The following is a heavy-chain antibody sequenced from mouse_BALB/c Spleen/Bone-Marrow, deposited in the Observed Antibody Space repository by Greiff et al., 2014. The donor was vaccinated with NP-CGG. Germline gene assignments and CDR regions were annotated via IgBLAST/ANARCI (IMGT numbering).Heavy chain of an antibody. CDR1: GFNIKDTY. CDR2: IDPANGNT. J-gene: IGHJ4*01. Sequence: VQLQQSGAELVKPGASVKLSCTASGFNIKDTYMHWVKQRPEQGLEWIGRIDPANGNTKYDPKFQGKATITTDTSSNTAYLQVSSLTSEDTAVYYCASATTATYYAMDDWGQGTSVTVSS. CDR3: ASATTATYYAMDD. V-gene: IGHV14-3*02. D-gene: IGHD1-2*01.